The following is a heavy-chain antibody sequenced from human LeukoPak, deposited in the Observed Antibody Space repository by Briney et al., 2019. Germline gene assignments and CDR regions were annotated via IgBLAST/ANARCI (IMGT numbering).Heavy chain of an antibody. V-gene: IGHV3-53*01. CDR2: IYSGGST. D-gene: IGHD3-16*01. J-gene: IGHJ4*02. CDR1: GFTVSSNY. CDR3: ARERYDYIWGSYSH. Sequence: PGGSLRLSCAASGFTVSSNYMSWVRQAPGKGVEWVSVIYSGGSTYYADSVKGRFTISRDNSKNTLYLQMNSLRAEDTAVYYCARERYDYIWGSYSHWGQGTLVTVSS.